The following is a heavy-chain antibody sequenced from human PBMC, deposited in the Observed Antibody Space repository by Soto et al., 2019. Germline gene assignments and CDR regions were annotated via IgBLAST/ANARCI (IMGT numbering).Heavy chain of an antibody. D-gene: IGHD5-12*01. CDR2: ISSSRGYI. CDR3: ARGGRAGSGYDLYYFDY. V-gene: IGHV3-21*01. CDR1: GFTFSSYS. J-gene: IGHJ4*02. Sequence: EVQLVESGGGLVKPGGSMSLSCAASGFTFSSYSMNWVRQARGKGLEWVSSISSSRGYIYYADSVKGRFTISRDNAKNSLELQMNCLRAEDTAVYYCARGGRAGSGYDLYYFDYWGQGTLFTVSS.